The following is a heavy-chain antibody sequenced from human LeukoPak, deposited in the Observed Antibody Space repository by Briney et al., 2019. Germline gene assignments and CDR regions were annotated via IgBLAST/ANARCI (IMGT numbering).Heavy chain of an antibody. Sequence: GASVKVSCKASGYTFTSYGISWVRQAPGQGLEWMGWISAYNGNTNYAQKLQGRVTMTTDTSTSTAYMELRSLRSDDTAVYYCARALLADYSNPNWFDPWGQGTLVTVSS. CDR2: ISAYNGNT. J-gene: IGHJ5*02. CDR3: ARALLADYSNPNWFDP. CDR1: GYTFTSYG. V-gene: IGHV1-18*01. D-gene: IGHD4-11*01.